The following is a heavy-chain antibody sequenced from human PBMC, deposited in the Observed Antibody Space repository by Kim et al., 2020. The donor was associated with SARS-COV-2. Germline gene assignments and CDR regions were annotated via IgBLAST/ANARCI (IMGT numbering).Heavy chain of an antibody. CDR2: ISYSGST. CDR3: AGLAVVGWPTYDY. CDR1: GASISSSNHY. Sequence: SETLSLTCTVSGASISSSNHYWGCLRQPPGKGLEWIAPISYSGSTSYNPSLKSRVTMSDDTSNNQFSLKMTSVTAAATAVYYCAGLAVVGWPTYDYWGQGTLVTVSS. D-gene: IGHD1-26*01. J-gene: IGHJ4*02. V-gene: IGHV4-39*01.